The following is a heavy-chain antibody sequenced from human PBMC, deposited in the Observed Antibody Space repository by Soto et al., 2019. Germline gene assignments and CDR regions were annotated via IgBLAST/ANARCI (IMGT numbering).Heavy chain of an antibody. Sequence: QVPLVQSGAEVKKPGSSVKVSCKASGGTFSSYAISWVRQAPGQGLEWMGGIIPIFGTANYAQKFQGRVTITADESTSTAYMELSSLRSEDTAVYYCAATALSDIVVVPAATQFYYYYGMDVWGQGTTVTVSS. V-gene: IGHV1-69*01. CDR3: AATALSDIVVVPAATQFYYYYGMDV. CDR1: GGTFSSYA. J-gene: IGHJ6*02. CDR2: IIPIFGTA. D-gene: IGHD2-2*01.